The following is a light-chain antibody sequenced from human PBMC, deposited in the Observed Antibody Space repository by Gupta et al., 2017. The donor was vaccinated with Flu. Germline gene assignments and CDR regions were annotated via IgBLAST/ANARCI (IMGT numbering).Light chain of an antibody. Sequence: DIQMTQSPSSLSAFVGDRVTITCRASQSISTYLYWYQQKPGKAPELLIYGASSLQSGVPSRFSGSGSGTDFTLTSSNLQPEDFATYYCQQSSRTPLTFGGGTKVEIK. CDR1: QSISTY. J-gene: IGKJ4*01. V-gene: IGKV1-39*01. CDR3: QQSSRTPLT. CDR2: GAS.